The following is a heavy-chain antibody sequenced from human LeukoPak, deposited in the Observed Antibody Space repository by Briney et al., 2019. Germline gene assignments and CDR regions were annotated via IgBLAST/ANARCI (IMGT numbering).Heavy chain of an antibody. J-gene: IGHJ6*04. CDR1: GGSISSGDYY. V-gene: IGHV4-30-4*01. D-gene: IGHD4-17*01. CDR2: IYYSGST. Sequence: SETLSLTCTVSGGSISSGDYYWSWIRQPPGKGLEWTGYIYYSGSTYYNPSPKSRVTISVDTSKNQFSLKLSSVTAADTAVYYCASYGDTEAHYYYYGMDVWGKGTTVTVSS. CDR3: ASYGDTEAHYYYYGMDV.